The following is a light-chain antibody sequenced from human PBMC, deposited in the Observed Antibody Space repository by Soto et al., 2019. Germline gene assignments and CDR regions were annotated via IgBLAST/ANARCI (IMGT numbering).Light chain of an antibody. V-gene: IGLV2-23*01. Sequence: SVLTQHASVSGSPGQSITISCTGPSSDVGSYNLVSWYQQHPGKAPKLMIYEGSKRPSGVSNRFSGSKSGNTASLTISGLQVEDEADYYCCSYAGSSTPYVFGTGTKVTVL. J-gene: IGLJ1*01. CDR3: CSYAGSSTPYV. CDR1: SSDVGSYNL. CDR2: EGS.